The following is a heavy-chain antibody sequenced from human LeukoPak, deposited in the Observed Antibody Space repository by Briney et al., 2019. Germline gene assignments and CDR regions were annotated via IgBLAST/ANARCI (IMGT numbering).Heavy chain of an antibody. Sequence: PGGSLRLSCAASGFTFSSYAMHWVRQAPGKGLEWVAVISYDGSNKYYADSVKGRFTISRDNSKNTPYLQMNSLRAEDTAVYYCATELSYWGQGTLVTVSS. J-gene: IGHJ4*02. CDR2: ISYDGSNK. V-gene: IGHV3-30*04. CDR3: ATELSY. CDR1: GFTFSSYA.